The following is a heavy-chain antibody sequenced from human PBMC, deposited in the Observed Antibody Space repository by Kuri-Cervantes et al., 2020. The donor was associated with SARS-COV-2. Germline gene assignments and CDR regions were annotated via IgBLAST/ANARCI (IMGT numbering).Heavy chain of an antibody. D-gene: IGHD5-18*01. Sequence: GSLRLSCTVSGYSISSGYYWGWIRQPPGKGLEWIGSIYHGGSTYYNPSLKSRVTMSVDTSKNQFSLKLSSVTAADTAVYYCARDLGIQLWVSPLDPWGQGTLVTVSS. CDR3: ARDLGIQLWVSPLDP. CDR2: IYHGGST. J-gene: IGHJ5*02. V-gene: IGHV4-38-2*02. CDR1: GYSISSGYY.